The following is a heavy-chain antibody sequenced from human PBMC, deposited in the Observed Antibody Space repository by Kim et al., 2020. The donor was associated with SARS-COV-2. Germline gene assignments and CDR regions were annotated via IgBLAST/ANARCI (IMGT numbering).Heavy chain of an antibody. D-gene: IGHD3-10*01. CDR1: GFTFSSYS. CDR3: ARDPQKLLWFGESNPYYFDY. J-gene: IGHJ4*02. Sequence: GGSLRLSCAASGFTFSSYSMNWVRQAPGKGLEWVSSISSSSSYIYYADSVKGRFTISRDNAKNSLYLQMNSLRAEDTAVYYCARDPQKLLWFGESNPYYFDYWGQGTLVTVSS. V-gene: IGHV3-21*01. CDR2: ISSSSSYI.